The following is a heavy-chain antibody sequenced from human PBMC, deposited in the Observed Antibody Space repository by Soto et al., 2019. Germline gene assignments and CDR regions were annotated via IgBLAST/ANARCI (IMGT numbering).Heavy chain of an antibody. D-gene: IGHD1-26*01. Sequence: EVQLVESGGDFVQPGGSLRLSCASSGFTFSTYAMSWVRQAPGKGLEWVSTISGSGSSTFYADALKGRFAISRDNSKKRPVLTMNSLRMEDTAIEYCATELPLGSTGDLGTWGQGTLVTVSS. V-gene: IGHV3-23*04. CDR3: ATELPLGSTGDLGT. CDR1: GFTFSTYA. J-gene: IGHJ5*02. CDR2: ISGSGSST.